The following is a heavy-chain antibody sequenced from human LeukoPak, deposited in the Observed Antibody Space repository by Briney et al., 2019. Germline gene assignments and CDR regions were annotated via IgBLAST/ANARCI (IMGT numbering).Heavy chain of an antibody. CDR1: GFTFSTSA. J-gene: IGHJ4*02. CDR2: INSESSHI. Sequence: PGGSLRLSCAASGFTFSTSAMNWVRQVPGKGLEWVSSINSESSHIYYAASVRGRFTISRDNARNSVSLQMDSLRAEDTAVYYCATHNDWRYDYWGQGTLVTVSS. CDR3: ATHNDWRYDY. V-gene: IGHV3-21*01. D-gene: IGHD2-21*01.